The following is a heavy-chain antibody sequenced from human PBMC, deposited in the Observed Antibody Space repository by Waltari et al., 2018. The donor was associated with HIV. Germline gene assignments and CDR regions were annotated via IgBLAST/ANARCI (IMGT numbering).Heavy chain of an antibody. CDR2: SHASGRP. Sequence: QVQLQASGPGLLKPSQTLSLTSPFSGGSITGGGYSWSWVRQPAGKGLEWIGRSHASGRPNYNPSLRRRVTISVDASKNQYSLKLTSVTAADRAVDFCARGPTARVTLDSWGQGTLVTVSS. D-gene: IGHD5-18*01. J-gene: IGHJ5*01. CDR3: ARGPTARVTLDS. CDR1: GGSITGGGYS. V-gene: IGHV4-61*02.